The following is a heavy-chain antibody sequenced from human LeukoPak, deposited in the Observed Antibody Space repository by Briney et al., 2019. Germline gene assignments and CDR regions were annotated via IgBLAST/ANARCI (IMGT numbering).Heavy chain of an antibody. CDR1: GFSFSSYS. CDR3: TRVLHFDWVSAY. Sequence: KTGGSLRLSCAASGFSFSSYSMNWVRQAPGKGLEWVSSISSSSDYIYYADSLKGRFTISRDNAKNSLFLQMNSLRAEDRAVYYCTRVLHFDWVSAYWGQGTLVTVSS. V-gene: IGHV3-21*01. J-gene: IGHJ4*02. D-gene: IGHD3-9*01. CDR2: ISSSSDYI.